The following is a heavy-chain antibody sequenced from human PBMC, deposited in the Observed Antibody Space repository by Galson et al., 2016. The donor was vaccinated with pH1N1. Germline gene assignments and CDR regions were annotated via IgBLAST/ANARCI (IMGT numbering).Heavy chain of an antibody. CDR2: IYSTGST. CDR1: GGSMNNYY. V-gene: IGHV4-4*07. J-gene: IGHJ6*03. D-gene: IGHD3-10*01. Sequence: ETLSLTCTVSGGSMNNYYWTWIRQPAWKGLEWIGRIYSTGSTNYHPSLKSRVSISVDTSKNQFSLNVRSVTAADTAVYFCARDRQGNIWVGDYSYHMDVWGRGTMVTVSS. CDR3: ARDRQGNIWVGDYSYHMDV.